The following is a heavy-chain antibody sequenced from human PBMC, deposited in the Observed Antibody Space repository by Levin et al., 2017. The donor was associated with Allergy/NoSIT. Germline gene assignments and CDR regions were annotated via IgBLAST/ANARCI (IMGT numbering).Heavy chain of an antibody. D-gene: IGHD2-15*01. J-gene: IGHJ6*03. Sequence: GESLKISCKGSGYSFTSYWIGWVRQMPGKGLEWMGIIYPGDSDTRYSPSFQGQVTISADKSISTAYLQWSSLKASDTAMYYCARFRWCSGGSCYWGDYYYYYMDVWGKGTTVTVSS. CDR3: ARFRWCSGGSCYWGDYYYYYMDV. CDR1: GYSFTSYW. V-gene: IGHV5-51*01. CDR2: IYPGDSDT.